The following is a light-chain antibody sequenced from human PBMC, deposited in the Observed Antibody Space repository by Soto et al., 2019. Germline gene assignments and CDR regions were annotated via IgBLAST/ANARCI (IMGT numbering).Light chain of an antibody. CDR3: QQYDSSPRT. CDR2: KAS. CDR1: QTISSW. V-gene: IGKV1-5*03. J-gene: IGKJ1*01. Sequence: DIQMTQSPSTLSGSVGDRVTITCRASQTISSWLAWYQQKPGKAPKLPIYKASTLKSGVPSRFSGSGSGTDFTLTISRLEPEDVAVYYCQQYDSSPRTFGQGTKVDIK.